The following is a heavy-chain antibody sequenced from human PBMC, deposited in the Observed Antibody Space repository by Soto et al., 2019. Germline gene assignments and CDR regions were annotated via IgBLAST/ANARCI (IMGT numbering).Heavy chain of an antibody. Sequence: ASETLSLTCTVSCGSISSYYWSWIRQPPGKGLEWIGYIYYSGSTNYNPSLKSRVTISVDTSKNQFSLKLSSVTAADTAVYYCARGEATIFGVVQTFDYWGQGTLVTVSS. J-gene: IGHJ4*02. CDR3: ARGEATIFGVVQTFDY. V-gene: IGHV4-59*01. D-gene: IGHD3-3*01. CDR1: CGSISSYY. CDR2: IYYSGST.